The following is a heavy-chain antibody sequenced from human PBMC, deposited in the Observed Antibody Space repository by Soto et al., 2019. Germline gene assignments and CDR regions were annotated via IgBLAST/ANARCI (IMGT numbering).Heavy chain of an antibody. CDR3: ARVRFGEWGYAMDV. Sequence: QVQLVESGGGLVKPGGSLRLSCAASGLTFSDYYMNWIRQAPGKGLEWVSYISSSGSSINYAGSVKGRFTISRDNAKNSLYLQMNSLRAEDTAMYYCARVRFGEWGYAMDVWGQGTTVIVSS. V-gene: IGHV3-11*01. CDR2: ISSSGSSI. CDR1: GLTFSDYY. D-gene: IGHD3-10*01. J-gene: IGHJ6*02.